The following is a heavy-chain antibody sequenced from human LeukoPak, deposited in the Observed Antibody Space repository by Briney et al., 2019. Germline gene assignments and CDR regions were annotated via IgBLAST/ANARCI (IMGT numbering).Heavy chain of an antibody. D-gene: IGHD3-22*01. CDR3: ARDTYYYDSSGYPDAFDI. CDR1: GFTFSSSA. V-gene: IGHV3-23*01. J-gene: IGHJ3*02. CDR2: INSSGGRT. Sequence: PGGSLRLSCTTSGFTFSSSAMSWVRQAPGKGLEWVSDINSSGGRTYYADSVKGRFTISRDNAKNSLYLQMNSLRAEDTAVYYCARDTYYYDSSGYPDAFDIWGQGTMVTVSS.